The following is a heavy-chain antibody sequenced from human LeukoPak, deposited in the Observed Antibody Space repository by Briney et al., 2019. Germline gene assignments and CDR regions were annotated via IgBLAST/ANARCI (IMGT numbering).Heavy chain of an antibody. J-gene: IGHJ3*02. D-gene: IGHD1-26*01. CDR1: GFTFSSYA. CDR2: ISGSGGST. V-gene: IGHV3-23*01. Sequence: GGSLRLSCAASGFTFSSYAMSWVRQAPGKGLEWVSAISGSGGSTYYADSVKGRFTISRDNSKNTLYLQMNSLRAEDTVIYYCAEEGDSGSYEGVVGDGAFDIWGQGTMVTVSS. CDR3: AEEGDSGSYEGVVGDGAFDI.